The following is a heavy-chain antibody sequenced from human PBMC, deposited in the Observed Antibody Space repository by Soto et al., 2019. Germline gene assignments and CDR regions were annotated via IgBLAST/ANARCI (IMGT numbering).Heavy chain of an antibody. CDR1: GGSLSNYG. CDR2: IIPVFGTA. Sequence: QVQLVQSGAEVKKPGSSVKVSCKASGGSLSNYGISWVRQAPGQGLEWMGGIIPVFGTANYAQKFQGRVTITANESTSIVYMDVTSLTSEDTAVYYCARGDANKIVVTTYYGMDVWGQGTTVTVSS. V-gene: IGHV1-69*12. D-gene: IGHD4-17*01. J-gene: IGHJ6*02. CDR3: ARGDANKIVVTTYYGMDV.